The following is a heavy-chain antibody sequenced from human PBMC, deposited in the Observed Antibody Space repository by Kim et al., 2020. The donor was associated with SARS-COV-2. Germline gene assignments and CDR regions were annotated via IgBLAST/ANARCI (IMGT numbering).Heavy chain of an antibody. Sequence: GGSLRLSCAASGFTFSSYSMNWVRQAPGKGLEWVSYISSSSSTIYYADSVKGRFTISRDNAKNSLYLQMNSLRDEDTAVYYCARGGVRSDQLLYAFDIWGQGTMVTVSS. CDR3: ARGGVRSDQLLYAFDI. CDR1: GFTFSSYS. V-gene: IGHV3-48*02. J-gene: IGHJ3*02. CDR2: ISSSSSTI. D-gene: IGHD2-2*01.